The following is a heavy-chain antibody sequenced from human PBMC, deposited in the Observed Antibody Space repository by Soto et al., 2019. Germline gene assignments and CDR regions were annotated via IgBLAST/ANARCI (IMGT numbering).Heavy chain of an antibody. Sequence: GGSLRLSCAASGFTFSSYAMSWVRQAPGKGLEWVSAISGSGGSTYYADSVKGRFTISRDNSKNTLYLQMNSLRAEDTAVYYCAKDLDSSGWTYYFDYWGQGTLVTVSS. CDR1: GFTFSSYA. D-gene: IGHD6-19*01. CDR2: ISGSGGST. J-gene: IGHJ4*02. V-gene: IGHV3-23*01. CDR3: AKDLDSSGWTYYFDY.